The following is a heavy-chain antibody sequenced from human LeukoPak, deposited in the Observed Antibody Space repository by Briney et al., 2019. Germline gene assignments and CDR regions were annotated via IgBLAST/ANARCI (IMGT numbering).Heavy chain of an antibody. CDR1: GFTFDDYA. J-gene: IGHJ4*02. Sequence: PGGSLRLSCAASGFTFDDYAMHWARQAPGKGLVWVSRINSDGSSTNYADSVKGRFTISRDNAKNTLYLQMNSLRAEDTAVYYCARGLSGYASSLGYWGQGTLVTVSS. CDR2: INSDGSST. CDR3: ARGLSGYASSLGY. V-gene: IGHV3-74*01. D-gene: IGHD6-6*01.